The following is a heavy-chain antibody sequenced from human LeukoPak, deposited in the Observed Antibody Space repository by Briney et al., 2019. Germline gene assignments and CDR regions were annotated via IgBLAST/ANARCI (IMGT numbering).Heavy chain of an antibody. CDR1: GFTFGSYS. V-gene: IGHV3-21*01. CDR2: ISSSSSYI. J-gene: IGHJ4*02. D-gene: IGHD4-23*01. Sequence: PGGSLRLSCAASGFTFGSYSMNWVRQAPGKGLEWVSSISSSSSYIYYADSVKGRFTISRDNAKNSLYLQMNSLRAEDTAVYYCARDHGGNSGYFDYWGQGTLVTVSS. CDR3: ARDHGGNSGYFDY.